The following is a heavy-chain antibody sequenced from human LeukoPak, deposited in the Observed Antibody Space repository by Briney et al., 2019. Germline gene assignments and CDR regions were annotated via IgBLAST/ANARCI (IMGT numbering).Heavy chain of an antibody. V-gene: IGHV3-74*01. D-gene: IGHD2-2*02. CDR1: GFTFNNYW. J-gene: IGHJ4*02. Sequence: PGGSLRLSCAASGFTFNNYWMHWVRQAPGKGLVWVSRIDSDGSNTNYADSVKGRLTISRDNAKNSLYLQMNSLRAEDTAVYYCARDGLYCSSTSCYIDYWGQGTLVTVSS. CDR3: ARDGLYCSSTSCYIDY. CDR2: IDSDGSNT.